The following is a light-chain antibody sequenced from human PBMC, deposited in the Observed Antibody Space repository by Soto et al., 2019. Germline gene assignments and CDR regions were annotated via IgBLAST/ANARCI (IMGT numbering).Light chain of an antibody. CDR3: QQYKSWPIT. J-gene: IGKJ5*01. V-gene: IGKV3-15*01. Sequence: EIVMMQSPATLSVSPGKRATLSCRASQSVSGDLAWYQQKPGQAPRLLIYGPSTRATGIPARFSGSGSGTEFTLTISGLQSEDFAIYFCQQYKSWPITFGQGTRLEIK. CDR1: QSVSGD. CDR2: GPS.